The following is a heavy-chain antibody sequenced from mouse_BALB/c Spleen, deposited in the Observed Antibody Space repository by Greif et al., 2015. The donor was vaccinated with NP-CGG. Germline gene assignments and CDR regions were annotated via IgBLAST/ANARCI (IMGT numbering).Heavy chain of an antibody. CDR3: ARWGEDGYDWYFDV. Sequence: VQLQQSGAELVRPGTSVKISCKASGYTFTNYWLGWVKQRPGHGLEWIGDIYPGGGYTNYNEKFKGKATLTADTSSSTAYMQLSSLTSEDSAVYFCARWGEDGYDWYFDVWGAGTTVTVSS. J-gene: IGHJ1*01. CDR2: IYPGGGYT. V-gene: IGHV1-63*02. D-gene: IGHD2-2*01. CDR1: GYTFTNYW.